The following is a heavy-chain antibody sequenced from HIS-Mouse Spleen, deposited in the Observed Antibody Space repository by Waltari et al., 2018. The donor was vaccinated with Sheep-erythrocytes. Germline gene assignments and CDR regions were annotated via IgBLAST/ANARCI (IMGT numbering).Heavy chain of an antibody. CDR1: GYTFTSHD. Sequence: QVPLVPSGAVGKKPGASVKVPCKASGYTFTSHDINWVRQATGQGLEWMGWMNPNSGNTGYAQKFQGRVTMTRNTSISTAYMELSSLRSEDTAVYYCARGHYSGYDFDYWGQGTLVTVSS. D-gene: IGHD5-12*01. V-gene: IGHV1-8*01. CDR3: ARGHYSGYDFDY. CDR2: MNPNSGNT. J-gene: IGHJ4*02.